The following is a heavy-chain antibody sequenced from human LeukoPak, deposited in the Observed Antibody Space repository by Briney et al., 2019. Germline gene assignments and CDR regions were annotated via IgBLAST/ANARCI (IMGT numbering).Heavy chain of an antibody. CDR1: GYSFTSYW. D-gene: IGHD4-17*01. V-gene: IGHV5-51*01. Sequence: NRGESLKISCKGSGYSFTSYWIGWVRQMPGKGLEWMGIIYPGDSDTRYSPSFQGQVTISADKSISTAYLQWSSLKASDAAMYYCARRSSPVTEPDDYWGQGTLVTVSS. J-gene: IGHJ4*02. CDR3: ARRSSPVTEPDDY. CDR2: IYPGDSDT.